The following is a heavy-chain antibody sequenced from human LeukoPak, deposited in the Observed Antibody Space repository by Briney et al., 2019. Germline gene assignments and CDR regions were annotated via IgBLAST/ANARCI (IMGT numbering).Heavy chain of an antibody. D-gene: IGHD3-10*01. V-gene: IGHV3-64*04. CDR1: GFTFSRYA. Sequence: PGGSLRLSCSASGFTFSRYAMHGVRQAPGKGLEYVSAISSNGGSTYYGDSVKGRFTISRDNAKNSLYLQMNSLRAEDTAVYYCVRQVAELDYWGQGTLVTVSS. CDR2: ISSNGGST. J-gene: IGHJ4*02. CDR3: VRQVAELDY.